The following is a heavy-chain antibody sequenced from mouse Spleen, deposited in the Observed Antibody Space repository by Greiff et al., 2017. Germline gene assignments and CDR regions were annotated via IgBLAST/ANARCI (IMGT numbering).Heavy chain of an antibody. D-gene: IGHD2-1*01. CDR1: GYTFTSYW. CDR2: IYPGSGCT. CDR3: ADGNYVSDY. J-gene: IGHJ2*01. Sequence: VQLQQPGAELVKPGASVKMSCKASGYTFTSYWITWVKQRPGQGLEWIGDIYPGSGCTNYNEKFKSKATLTVDTSSSTAYMQLSSLTSEDSAVYYCADGNYVSDYWGQSTTLTVSS. V-gene: IGHV1-55*01.